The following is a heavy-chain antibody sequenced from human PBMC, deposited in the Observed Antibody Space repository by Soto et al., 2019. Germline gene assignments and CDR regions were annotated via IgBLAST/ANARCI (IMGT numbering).Heavy chain of an antibody. CDR2: TYYNGNT. V-gene: IGHV4-30-4*01. CDR3: ARGGYTHRHLLI. CDR1: GGSINSADYY. Sequence: TSETLSLTCTISGGSINSADYYWTWIRQPPGKGLDWIGYTYYNGNTNYDPSFKSRVNISVDTTRNQFSLRLTSVTAADTAVYYCARGGYTHRHLLIWGQGTLVTVSS. D-gene: IGHD5-18*01. J-gene: IGHJ4*02.